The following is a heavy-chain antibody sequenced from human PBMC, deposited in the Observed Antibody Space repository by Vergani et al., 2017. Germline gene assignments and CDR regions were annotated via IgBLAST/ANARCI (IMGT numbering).Heavy chain of an antibody. D-gene: IGHD3-3*01. CDR1: GFTFTSYT. J-gene: IGHJ4*02. Sequence: EVQLLESGGGLVQPGGSLRLSCAASGFTFTSYTMSWVRQAPGKGLEWVSGISGSGGSTYYVDSVKGRFTISRDNSKNTLYLQMYSLRAEDTAVYYCAKDLTLTIFGVAYDYWGQGTLVTVSS. CDR2: ISGSGGST. V-gene: IGHV3-23*01. CDR3: AKDLTLTIFGVAYDY.